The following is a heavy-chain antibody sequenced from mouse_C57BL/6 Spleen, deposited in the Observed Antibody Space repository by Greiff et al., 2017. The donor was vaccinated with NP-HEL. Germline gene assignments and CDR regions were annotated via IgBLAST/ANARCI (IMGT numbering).Heavy chain of an antibody. Sequence: VQLQQPGAELVRPGSSVKLSCKASGYTFTSYWMDWVKQRPGQGLEWIGNIYPSDSETHYNQKFKDKATLTVDKSSSTAYMQLSSLTSEDSAVYYCARSRLYDGYFPFDYWGQGTTLTVSS. CDR1: GYTFTSYW. CDR3: ARSRLYDGYFPFDY. CDR2: IYPSDSET. J-gene: IGHJ2*01. D-gene: IGHD2-3*01. V-gene: IGHV1-61*01.